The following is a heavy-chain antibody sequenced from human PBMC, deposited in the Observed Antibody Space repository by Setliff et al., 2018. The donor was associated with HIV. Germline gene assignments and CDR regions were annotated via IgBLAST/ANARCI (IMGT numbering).Heavy chain of an antibody. V-gene: IGHV4-61*01. CDR2: IYYSGIT. Sequence: SPTLSLTCTVSGGSVGSGSYYWSWIRQSPGKGLEWIGYIYYSGITTYNPSLKSRVTISIDTSKNQFSLRLHSVTAADTAVYYCARDPPGYGDSNDYWGQGTLVTVSS. CDR3: ARDPPGYGDSNDY. D-gene: IGHD4-17*01. J-gene: IGHJ4*02. CDR1: GGSVGSGSYY.